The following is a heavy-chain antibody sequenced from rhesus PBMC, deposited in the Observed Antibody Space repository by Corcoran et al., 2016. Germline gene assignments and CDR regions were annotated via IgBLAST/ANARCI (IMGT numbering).Heavy chain of an antibody. D-gene: IGHD1-1*01. CDR3: ARGTWNYSLEY. CDR2: IYGNSAPT. CDR1: GGSISDSYY. V-gene: IGHV4S9*01. Sequence: QVRLQESGPGLVKPSETLSLTCAVSGGSISDSYYWNWIRQPPGKGREWSGNIYGNSAPTYYNPSHKRRVTSSKDMSKNQFLLKQSSVTAADTAGYYCARGTWNYSLEYWGQGVLVTVSS. J-gene: IGHJ4*01.